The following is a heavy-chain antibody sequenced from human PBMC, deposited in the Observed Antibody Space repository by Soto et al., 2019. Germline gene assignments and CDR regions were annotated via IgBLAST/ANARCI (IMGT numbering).Heavy chain of an antibody. V-gene: IGHV3-74*01. D-gene: IGHD6-13*01. Sequence: GGSLRLSCAASGFTFSNYWMHWVRQAPGKGLVWVSRINSDGSGTSYADSVKGRFTVSRDNAKNTLFLQMNSLGAEDTAVYYCARGPLYTVLAAAATLTRDYWGQGALVTVSS. CDR1: GFTFSNYW. J-gene: IGHJ4*02. CDR3: ARGPLYTVLAAAATLTRDY. CDR2: INSDGSGT.